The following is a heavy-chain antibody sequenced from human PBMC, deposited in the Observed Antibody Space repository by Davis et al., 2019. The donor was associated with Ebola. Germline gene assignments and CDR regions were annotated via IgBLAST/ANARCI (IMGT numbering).Heavy chain of an antibody. J-gene: IGHJ4*02. Sequence: PGGSLRLSCAASGLTFSIYWMSWVRQAPGKGLEWVANIKQDGSEKYYVDSVKGRFTISRDNAKNTLYLQMNSLRAEDTAVYYCARFMTTEDYWGQGTLVTVSS. CDR3: ARFMTTEDY. CDR1: GLTFSIYW. CDR2: IKQDGSEK. V-gene: IGHV3-7*01. D-gene: IGHD4-17*01.